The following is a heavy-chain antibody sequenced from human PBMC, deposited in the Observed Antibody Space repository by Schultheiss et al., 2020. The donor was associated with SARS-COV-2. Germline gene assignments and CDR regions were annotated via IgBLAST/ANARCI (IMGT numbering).Heavy chain of an antibody. CDR1: GFTFSSYW. J-gene: IGHJ4*02. CDR3: ARVPVAGVDY. D-gene: IGHD6-19*01. V-gene: IGHV3-21*01. Sequence: GGSLRLSCAASGFTFSSYWMHWVRQAPGKGLEWVSSISSSSSYTNYADSVKGRFTISRDNAKNSLYLQMNSLRAEDTAVYYCARVPVAGVDYWGQGTLVTVSS. CDR2: ISSSSSYT.